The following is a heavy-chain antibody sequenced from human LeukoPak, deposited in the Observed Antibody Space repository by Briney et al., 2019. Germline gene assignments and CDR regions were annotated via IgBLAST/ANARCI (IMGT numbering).Heavy chain of an antibody. V-gene: IGHV3-23*01. CDR1: GFTFSNYW. J-gene: IGHJ6*03. CDR2: ISGSGGST. Sequence: GGSLRLSCAASGFTFSNYWMSWVRQAPGKGLEWVSAISGSGGSTYYADSVKGRFTISRDNSKNTLYLQMNSLRAEDTAVYYCAKYPDHYYYYMDVWGKGTTVTVSS. CDR3: AKYPDHYYYYMDV.